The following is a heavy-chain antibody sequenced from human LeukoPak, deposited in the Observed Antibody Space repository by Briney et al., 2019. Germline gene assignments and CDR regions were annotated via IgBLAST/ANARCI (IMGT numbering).Heavy chain of an antibody. J-gene: IGHJ4*02. CDR2: IIPIFGTA. V-gene: IGHV1-69*05. D-gene: IGHD5-18*01. Sequence: ASVKVSCKASGGTFSSYAISWVRQAPGQGLQWMGGIIPIFGTANYAQKFQGRVTITTDKSTSTAYMELSSLRSEDTAVYYCARGRDTAMAVFDYWGQGTLVTVSS. CDR1: GGTFSSYA. CDR3: ARGRDTAMAVFDY.